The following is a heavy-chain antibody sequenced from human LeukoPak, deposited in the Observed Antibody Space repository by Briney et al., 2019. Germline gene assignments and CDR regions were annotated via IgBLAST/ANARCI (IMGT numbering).Heavy chain of an antibody. CDR1: GYTFTGYY. CDR2: INPSSGGT. CDR3: ARDRREQQNWLDP. V-gene: IGHV1-2*02. D-gene: IGHD6-13*01. J-gene: IGHJ5*02. Sequence: ASVKVSCKASGYTFTGYYMHWVRQAPGQGLEWMGWINPSSGGTNYAQKFQGRVTMTRDTSISTAYMELSRLRSDDTAVYYCARDRREQQNWLDPWGQGTLVTVSS.